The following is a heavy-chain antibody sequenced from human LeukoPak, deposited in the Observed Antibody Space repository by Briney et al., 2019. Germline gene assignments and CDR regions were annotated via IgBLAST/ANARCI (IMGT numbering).Heavy chain of an antibody. CDR1: GGSISSSSYY. V-gene: IGHV4-39*01. J-gene: IGHJ6*02. D-gene: IGHD1-14*01. CDR2: IYFSGST. CDR3: ARQTGSYGMDV. Sequence: SETLSLTCTVSGGSISSSSYYWGWIRQPPGKGLEWIGSIYFSGSTYYNPSLKSRVTISVDASKNQFSLKLSSVPAADTAVYYCARQTGSYGMDVWGQGTTVTVSS.